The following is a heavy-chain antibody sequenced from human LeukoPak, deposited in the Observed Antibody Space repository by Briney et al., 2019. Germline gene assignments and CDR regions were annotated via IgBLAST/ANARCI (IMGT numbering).Heavy chain of an antibody. D-gene: IGHD6-19*01. CDR3: ARDVPYSSGWSYYYYYGMDV. V-gene: IGHV1-46*01. CDR1: GYTFTSYY. Sequence: ASVKVSCKASGYTFTSYYMHRVRQAPGQGLEWMGIINPSGGSTSYAQKFQGRLTMTRDTSTSTVYMQLSSLRSEDTAVYYCARDVPYSSGWSYYYYYGMDVWGQGTTVTVSS. J-gene: IGHJ6*02. CDR2: INPSGGST.